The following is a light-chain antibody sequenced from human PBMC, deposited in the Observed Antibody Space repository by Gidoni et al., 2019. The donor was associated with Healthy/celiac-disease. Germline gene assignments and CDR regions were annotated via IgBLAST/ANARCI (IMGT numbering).Light chain of an antibody. V-gene: IGKV3-15*01. CDR2: GAS. CDR1: QGVSSN. J-gene: IGKJ2*01. Sequence: EIVMTQSPATLSVSPGARATLSCRASQGVSSNLAWYQQKPGQGPRLLMYGASTRATGIPARFSGSGSGTEFTLTISSLQSEDFAVYYCQQYNNWPPYTFGQGTKLEIK. CDR3: QQYNNWPPYT.